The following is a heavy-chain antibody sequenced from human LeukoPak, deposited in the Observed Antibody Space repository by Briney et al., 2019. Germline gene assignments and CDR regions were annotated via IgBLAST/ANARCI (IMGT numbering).Heavy chain of an antibody. V-gene: IGHV3-48*03. J-gene: IGHJ4*02. CDR2: ISNSGSSI. Sequence: GGSLRLFCAASGFTFSNYEMSWVRQAPGKGLEWVSYISNSGSSIYYADSVKGRFTISRDNAKNSLYLQMNSLRGEDTAVYYCARVGRSTVGGYWGQGTLVTVSS. CDR1: GFTFSNYE. CDR3: ARVGRSTVGGY. D-gene: IGHD4-23*01.